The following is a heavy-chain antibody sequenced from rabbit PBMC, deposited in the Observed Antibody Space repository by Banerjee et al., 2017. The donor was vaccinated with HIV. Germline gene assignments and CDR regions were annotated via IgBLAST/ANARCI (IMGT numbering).Heavy chain of an antibody. CDR2: IYGGSSGST. CDR3: AREIHEYASSSGYYDL. V-gene: IGHV1S45*01. J-gene: IGHJ3*01. CDR1: GFSFSSSYW. D-gene: IGHD1-1*01. Sequence: EESGGDLVKPEGSLTLTCTASGFSFSSSYWICWVRQAPGKGLEWIACIYGGSSGSTYYASWAKGRFTISKTSSTTVTLQMTSLTAADTATYFCAREIHEYASSSGYYDLWGQGTLVTVS.